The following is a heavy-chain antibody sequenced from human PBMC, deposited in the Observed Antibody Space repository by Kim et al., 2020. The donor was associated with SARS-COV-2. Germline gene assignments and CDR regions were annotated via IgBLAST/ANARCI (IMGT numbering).Heavy chain of an antibody. CDR3: ARVHSTYYYDSSGYYAFDY. V-gene: IGHV4-59*13. CDR1: GGSISSYY. D-gene: IGHD3-22*01. CDR2: IYYSGST. Sequence: SETLSLTCTVSGGSISSYYWSWIRQPPGKGLEWIGYIYYSGSTNYNPSLKSRVTISVDTSKNQFSLKLSSVTAADTAVYYCARVHSTYYYDSSGYYAFDYWGQGTLVTVSS. J-gene: IGHJ4*02.